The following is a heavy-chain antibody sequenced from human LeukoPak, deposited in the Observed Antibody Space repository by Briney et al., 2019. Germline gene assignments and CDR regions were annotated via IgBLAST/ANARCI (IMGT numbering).Heavy chain of an antibody. Sequence: PGGSLRLSCAASGFTFSSYAMHWVRQAPGKGLEWVAVISYDGSNKYYADSVKGRFTISRDNSKNTLYLQMNSLRAEDTAVYYCAKAPLGATITPFDYWGQGTLVTVSS. CDR2: ISYDGSNK. CDR3: AKAPLGATITPFDY. D-gene: IGHD1-26*01. V-gene: IGHV3-30-3*01. J-gene: IGHJ4*02. CDR1: GFTFSSYA.